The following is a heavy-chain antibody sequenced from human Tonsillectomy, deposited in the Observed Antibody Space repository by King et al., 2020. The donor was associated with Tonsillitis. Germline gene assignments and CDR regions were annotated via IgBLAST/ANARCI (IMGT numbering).Heavy chain of an antibody. V-gene: IGHV1-24*01. CDR2: FDPENAET. CDR3: TTGRPANYDFWSGPFDP. CDR1: GYTLTELS. Sequence: QLVQSGAEVKMPGASVKVSCNVSGYTLTELSMHWVRQAPGKGLEWMGGFDPENAETIYAQKFQGRVTITEDTSTDTAYMELSSLRSEDTAIYYCTTGRPANYDFWSGPFDPWGQGTLVTVSS. J-gene: IGHJ5*02. D-gene: IGHD3-3*01.